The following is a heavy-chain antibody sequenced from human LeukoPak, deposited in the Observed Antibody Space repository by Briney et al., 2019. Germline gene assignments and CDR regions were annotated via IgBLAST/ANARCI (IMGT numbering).Heavy chain of an antibody. Sequence: GGSLRLSCAASGFTFSNYAMHWVRQAPGKGLEWVSSISASGGSTWCADSVRGRFTISRDNSKNTLYLRMNSLRAEDTAVYFCAKDLHGDYVRWGDYWGQGTLVTVSS. CDR1: GFTFSNYA. CDR2: ISASGGST. J-gene: IGHJ4*02. D-gene: IGHD4-17*01. CDR3: AKDLHGDYVRWGDY. V-gene: IGHV3-23*01.